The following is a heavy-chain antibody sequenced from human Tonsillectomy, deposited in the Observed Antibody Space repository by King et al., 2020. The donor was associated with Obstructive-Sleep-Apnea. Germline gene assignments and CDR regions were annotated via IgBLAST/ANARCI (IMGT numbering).Heavy chain of an antibody. CDR3: ARASDYGDHGGAFDI. CDR1: GGTFSSYA. CDR2: IIPILGIA. V-gene: IGHV1-69*10. J-gene: IGHJ3*02. D-gene: IGHD4-17*01. Sequence: QLVQSGAEVKKPGSSVKVSCKASGGTFSSYAISWVRQAPGQGLEWMGGIIPILGIANYAQKFQGRVTITADKSTSTAYMGLSSLRSEDTAVSYCARASDYGDHGGAFDIWGQGTMVTVSS.